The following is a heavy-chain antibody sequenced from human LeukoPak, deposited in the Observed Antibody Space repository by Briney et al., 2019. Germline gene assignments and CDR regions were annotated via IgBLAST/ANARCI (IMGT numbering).Heavy chain of an antibody. J-gene: IGHJ4*02. CDR2: INPNSGGT. D-gene: IGHD3-10*01. V-gene: IGHV1-2*06. Sequence: ASVKVSCKASGYTFTGYHMHWVRQAPGQGLEWMGRINPNSGGTNYAQKFQGRVNMTSDTSISTAYMELSRLRSDDTAVYYCARGLGWFGELSLNYLDYWGQGTLVTVSS. CDR1: GYTFTGYH. CDR3: ARGLGWFGELSLNYLDY.